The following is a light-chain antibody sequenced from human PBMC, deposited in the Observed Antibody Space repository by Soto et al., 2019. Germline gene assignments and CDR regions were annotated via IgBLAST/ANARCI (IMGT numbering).Light chain of an antibody. CDR3: QQSHSLPYT. Sequence: DIQMTQSPSSLSASVGDRVTITCQASQAISIYLNWYQQKPGKAPKVLIYDASNLEIGVPSKFSGSGSGTDFTFTINSLQPEDIATYYCQQSHSLPYTFGQGTKLEIK. CDR2: DAS. CDR1: QAISIY. V-gene: IGKV1-33*01. J-gene: IGKJ2*01.